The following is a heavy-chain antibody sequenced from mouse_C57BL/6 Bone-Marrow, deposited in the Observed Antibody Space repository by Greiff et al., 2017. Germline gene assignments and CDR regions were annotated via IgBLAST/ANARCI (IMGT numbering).Heavy chain of an antibody. D-gene: IGHD1-1*01. V-gene: IGHV8-12*01. CDR1: GFSLRTSGMG. Sequence: QVTLKVSGPGILQSSQTLSLTCSFSGFSLRTSGMGVIWIRQPSGKGLEWLAHIYWDDDKRYHPSLKSRLSISKDTSRHQVFLTITSVVTGDTAAYYGAQRSGYCGSSYDYAIDYWGQGTLVTVSS. J-gene: IGHJ4*01. CDR3: AQRSGYCGSSYDYAIDY. CDR2: IYWDDDK.